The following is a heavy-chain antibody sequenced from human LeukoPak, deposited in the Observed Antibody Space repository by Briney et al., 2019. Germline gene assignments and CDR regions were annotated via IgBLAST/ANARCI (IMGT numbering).Heavy chain of an antibody. CDR1: GGSISSSGSY. Sequence: PSETLSLTCTVSGGSISSSGSYWGRIRQPPGKGLEWIGSIYYSGNTYNPSLKSRVTISVDTSKNQFSLKLSSVTAADTAVYYCARVLHWFDPWGQGTLVTVSS. CDR2: IYYSGNT. J-gene: IGHJ5*02. V-gene: IGHV4-39*07. CDR3: ARVLHWFDP.